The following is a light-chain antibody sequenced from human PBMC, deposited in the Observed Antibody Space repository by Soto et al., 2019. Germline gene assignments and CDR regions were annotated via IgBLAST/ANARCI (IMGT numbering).Light chain of an antibody. J-gene: IGLJ3*02. V-gene: IGLV1-40*01. CDR2: GNS. CDR3: QSYDSSLSGSV. Sequence: QAVLTQPPSVSGAPGQRVTISCTGSSSNIGAGYDVHWYQQLPGTGPKLLIYGNSHRPSGVPDRFSGSKSGTSASLAITGLQAEDEADYYCQSYDSSLSGSVFGGGTKLTVL. CDR1: SSNIGAGYD.